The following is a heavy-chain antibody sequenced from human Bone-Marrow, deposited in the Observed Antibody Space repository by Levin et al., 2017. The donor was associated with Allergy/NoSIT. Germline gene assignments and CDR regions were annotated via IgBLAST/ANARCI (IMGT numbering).Heavy chain of an antibody. CDR3: ALGDHYFDY. J-gene: IGHJ4*02. CDR2: ISGSGSST. V-gene: IGHV3-23*01. CDR1: GFTFSSYA. Sequence: GGSLRLSCAASGFTFSSYAMSWVRQAPGKGLEWVSAISGSGSSTYYADSVKGHFTISRDNSKNTLYLQMNSLRAEDTAIYYCALGDHYFDYWGQGTLVTISS.